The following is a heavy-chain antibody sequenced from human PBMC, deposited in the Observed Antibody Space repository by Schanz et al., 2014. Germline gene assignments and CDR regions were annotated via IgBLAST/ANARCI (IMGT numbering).Heavy chain of an antibody. Sequence: QVQLQESGPGVVKPSETLSLTCTVSGGSISTYYWSWIRQSPGKGLEWIGYIYYTGTTNYNPSLKGRPTIPVDTSKNHLPRPRSSVTAADTAVYYCARLGSPHCATSDCHHDWFGPWGQGTLVTVSS. CDR3: ARLGSPHCATSDCHHDWFGP. V-gene: IGHV4-59*08. D-gene: IGHD1-26*01. CDR1: GGSISTYY. J-gene: IGHJ5*02. CDR2: IYYTGTT.